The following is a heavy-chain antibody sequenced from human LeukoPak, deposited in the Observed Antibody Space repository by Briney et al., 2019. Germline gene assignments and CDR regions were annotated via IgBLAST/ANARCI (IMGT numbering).Heavy chain of an antibody. CDR1: GYTFTGYY. V-gene: IGHV1-2*02. CDR2: INPNSGGT. J-gene: IGHJ4*02. D-gene: IGHD1-26*01. CDR3: ATGATTGVFVY. Sequence: ASVRVSCKASGYTFTGYYMHWARQAPGQGLEWMGWINPNSGGTNYAQKLQGRVTITRDTSISTTYMEPSKLRSDDTAVYYCATGATTGVFVYWAQGTVVSVSS.